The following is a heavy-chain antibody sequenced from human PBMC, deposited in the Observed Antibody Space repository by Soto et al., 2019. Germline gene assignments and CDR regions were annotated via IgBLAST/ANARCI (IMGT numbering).Heavy chain of an antibody. CDR2: IKEDGSET. CDR3: ARDRGPNTFDY. CDR1: GFTFSTSW. J-gene: IGHJ4*02. V-gene: IGHV3-7*01. Sequence: RLSCAASGFTFSTSWMTWVRQAPGKGLEWVANIKEDGSETYYLDSVKGRFTVSKDNAKNSLYLQMNSLRAEDTAVYYCARDRGPNTFDYWGQGTLVTVSS.